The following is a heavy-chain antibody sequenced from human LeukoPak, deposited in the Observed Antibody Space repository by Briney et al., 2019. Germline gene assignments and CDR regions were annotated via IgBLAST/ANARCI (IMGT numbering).Heavy chain of an antibody. Sequence: GGTLRLSCAASGFTFDDYGMSWVRQAPGKGLEWVSYISSSSSTIYYADSVKGRFTISRDNAKNSLYLQMNSLRAEDTAVYYCARGTGYFDYWGQGTLVTVSS. CDR3: ARGTGYFDY. D-gene: IGHD1-1*01. J-gene: IGHJ4*02. CDR2: ISSSSSTI. CDR1: GFTFDDYG. V-gene: IGHV3-48*04.